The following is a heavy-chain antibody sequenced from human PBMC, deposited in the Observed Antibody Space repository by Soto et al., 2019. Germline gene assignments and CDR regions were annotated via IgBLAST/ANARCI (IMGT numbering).Heavy chain of an antibody. V-gene: IGHV3-23*01. CDR3: TKAPPGDTAFDS. CDR1: GFTFSSYA. Sequence: GGSLRLSCAASGFTFSSYAMSWVRQAPGKGLEWISAISGGGRDTYYADSVKGRFTISRDNSKSTLWLQMNSLRAEDTALYYCTKAPPGDTAFDSWGQGTLLTVSS. CDR2: ISGGGRDT. D-gene: IGHD4-17*01. J-gene: IGHJ4*02.